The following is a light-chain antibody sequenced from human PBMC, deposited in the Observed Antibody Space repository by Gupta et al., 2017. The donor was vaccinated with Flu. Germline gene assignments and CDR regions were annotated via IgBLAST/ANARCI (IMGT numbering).Light chain of an antibody. J-gene: IGLJ1*01. CDR3: GTWESGRRFV. CDR2: DSN. CDR1: RANMGINC. V-gene: IGLV1-51*01. Sequence: KRTTAWSGARANMGINCISWYHHVPGTATKLLIYDSNNRAAGIPDRFSASKSDPSATLVIAGLKTGDEAIYYGGTWESGRRFVFGTGTNVTVL.